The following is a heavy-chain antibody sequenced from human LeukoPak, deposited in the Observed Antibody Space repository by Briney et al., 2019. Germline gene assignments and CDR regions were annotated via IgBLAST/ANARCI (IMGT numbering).Heavy chain of an antibody. D-gene: IGHD3-3*02. CDR1: GYTFTGYY. CDR2: INPNSDGT. J-gene: IGHJ6*02. CDR3: ARDLAFDSLSDIMDV. Sequence: ASVKVSCKASGYTFTGYYMHWVRQAPGQGLEWMGWINPNSDGTNYAQKFQGRVTMTRDTSISTAYMELSRLRSDDTAVYYCARDLAFDSLSDIMDVWGQGTTVTVSS. V-gene: IGHV1-2*02.